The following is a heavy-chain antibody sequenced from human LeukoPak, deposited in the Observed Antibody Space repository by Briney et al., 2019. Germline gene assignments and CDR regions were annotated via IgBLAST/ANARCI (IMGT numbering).Heavy chain of an antibody. CDR2: ISSSSSYI. J-gene: IGHJ4*02. CDR3: ARHYTYYYDSSGDFDY. Sequence: GGSLRLSCAASGFTFSSYSMNWVRQAPGKGLEWVSSISSSSSYIYYADPVKGRFTISRDNAKNSLYLQMNSLRAEDTAVYYCARHYTYYYDSSGDFDYWGQGTLVTVSS. V-gene: IGHV3-21*01. CDR1: GFTFSSYS. D-gene: IGHD3-22*01.